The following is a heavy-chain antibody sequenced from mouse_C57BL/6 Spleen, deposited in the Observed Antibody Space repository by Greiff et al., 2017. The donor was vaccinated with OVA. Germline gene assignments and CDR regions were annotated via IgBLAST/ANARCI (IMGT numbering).Heavy chain of an antibody. CDR2: ISYDGSN. D-gene: IGHD3-3*01. CDR1: GYSITSGYY. CDR3: ARGARGYAMDY. J-gene: IGHJ4*01. Sequence: EVKLMESGPGLVKPSQSLSLTCSVTGYSITSGYYWNWIRQFPGNKLEWMGYISYDGSNNYNPSLKNRISITRDTSKNQFFLKLNSVTTEDTATYYCARGARGYAMDYWGQGTSVTVSS. V-gene: IGHV3-6*01.